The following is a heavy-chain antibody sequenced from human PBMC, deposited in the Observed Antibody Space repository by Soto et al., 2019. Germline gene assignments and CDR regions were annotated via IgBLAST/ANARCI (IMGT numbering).Heavy chain of an antibody. Sequence: QVQLVQSGAEVKKPGSSVKVSCKASGGPFSSYTISWVRQAPGQGLEWMGRIIPILGIANYAQKFQGRVTITADKSTSQDYMELSSLRSADTAVYYCAGFGEFPSPCDYWGQGTLVTVSS. D-gene: IGHD3-10*01. CDR1: GGPFSSYT. CDR3: AGFGEFPSPCDY. V-gene: IGHV1-69*02. CDR2: IIPILGIA. J-gene: IGHJ4*02.